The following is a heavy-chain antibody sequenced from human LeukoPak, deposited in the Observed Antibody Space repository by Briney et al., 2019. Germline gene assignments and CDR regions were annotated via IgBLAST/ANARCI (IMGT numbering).Heavy chain of an antibody. CDR3: AKAPSVTSRSGIDY. CDR1: GFTFSSYA. J-gene: IGHJ4*02. CDR2: ISGSGGST. V-gene: IGHV3-23*01. Sequence: GGSLRLSCAASGFTFSSYAMSWVRQAPGKGLEWVSAISGSGGSTYYADSVKGRFTISRDDSKNTLYLQMKSLRAGDTAVYYCAKAPSVTSRSGIDYWGQGTLVTVSS.